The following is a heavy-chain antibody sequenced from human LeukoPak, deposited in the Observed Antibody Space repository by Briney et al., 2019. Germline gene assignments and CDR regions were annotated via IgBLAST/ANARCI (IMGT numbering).Heavy chain of an antibody. D-gene: IGHD1-26*01. CDR3: ARADLPVGATVLDP. CDR2: IYYSGST. J-gene: IGHJ5*02. V-gene: IGHV4-39*07. CDR1: GGSISSSSYY. Sequence: SETLSLTCTVSGGSISSSSYYWGWIRQPLGKGLEWIGSIYYSGSTYYNPSLKSRVTISVDTSKKQFSLKLSPVTAADTAVYYCARADLPVGATVLDPWGQGTLVTVSS.